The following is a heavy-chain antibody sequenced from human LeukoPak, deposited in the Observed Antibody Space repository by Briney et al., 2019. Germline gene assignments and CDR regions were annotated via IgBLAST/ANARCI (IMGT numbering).Heavy chain of an antibody. Sequence: ASVKVSCKASGYTFTSYGISWVRQAPGQGLEWMGWISAYNGNTNYAQKLQDRVTMTTDTSTSTAYMELRSLRSDDTAVYYCARDRRSNWNYGKGFDYWGQGTLVTVSS. CDR3: ARDRRSNWNYGKGFDY. D-gene: IGHD1-7*01. V-gene: IGHV1-18*01. CDR2: ISAYNGNT. CDR1: GYTFTSYG. J-gene: IGHJ4*02.